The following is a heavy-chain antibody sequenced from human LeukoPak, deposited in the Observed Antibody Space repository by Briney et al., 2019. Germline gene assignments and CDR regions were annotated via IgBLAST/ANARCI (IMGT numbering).Heavy chain of an antibody. J-gene: IGHJ4*02. D-gene: IGHD3-22*01. Sequence: SETPSLTCTVSGGSISSYYWSWIRQPPGKGLEWIGYIYYSGSTNYNPSLKSRVTISVDTSKNQFSLKLSSVTAADTAVYYCARGDYSDSSGYFDYWGQGTLVTVSS. CDR3: ARGDYSDSSGYFDY. V-gene: IGHV4-59*01. CDR2: IYYSGST. CDR1: GGSISSYY.